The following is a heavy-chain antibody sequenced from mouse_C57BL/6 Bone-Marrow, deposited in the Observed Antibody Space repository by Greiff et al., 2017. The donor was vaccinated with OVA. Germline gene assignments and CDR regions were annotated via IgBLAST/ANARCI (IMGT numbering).Heavy chain of an antibody. CDR2: FHPYNDDT. CDR3: ARGTIYYDYDGGDY. J-gene: IGHJ2*01. Sequence: VNVVESGAELVKPGASVKMSCKASGYTFTTYPIEWMKQNHGKSLEWIGNFHPYNDDTKDNEKFKGKATLTLEKSSSTVYLELNRLTSDDSAVYYCARGTIYYDYDGGDYWGQGTTLTVSS. CDR1: GYTFTTYP. V-gene: IGHV1-47*01. D-gene: IGHD2-4*01.